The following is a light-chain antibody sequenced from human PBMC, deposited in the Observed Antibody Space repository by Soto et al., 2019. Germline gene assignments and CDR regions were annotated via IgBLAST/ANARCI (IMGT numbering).Light chain of an antibody. CDR2: GVI. V-gene: IGLV2-14*01. CDR3: SSFTTSYFYV. CDR1: GRDIGAYDY. J-gene: IGLJ1*01. Sequence: QSALTQPASVSGSPGQSITISCTGSGRDIGAYDYVSWYQQHPGKAPKLIIYGVINRPSGVSHRFSDSKSAFTASLTISGLQAEDEADYYCSSFTTSYFYVFGPGTKVTVL.